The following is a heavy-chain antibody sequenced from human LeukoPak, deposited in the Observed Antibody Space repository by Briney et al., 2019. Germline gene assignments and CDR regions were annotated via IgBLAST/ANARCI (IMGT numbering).Heavy chain of an antibody. CDR3: ARGSVYFDS. CDR2: ISYTGST. CDR1: GGSISSYY. J-gene: IGHJ4*02. Sequence: SETLSLTCTVSGGSISSYYVSWIRQPPGKGLEWIGYISYTGSTDYNPSPKSRVTISVDMSKNQFSLKVSSVTAADTAVYYRARGSVYFDSWGQGTLVTVSS. V-gene: IGHV4-59*01.